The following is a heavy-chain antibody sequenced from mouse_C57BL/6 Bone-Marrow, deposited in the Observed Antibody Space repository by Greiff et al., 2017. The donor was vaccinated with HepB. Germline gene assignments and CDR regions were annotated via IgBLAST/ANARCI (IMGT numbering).Heavy chain of an antibody. Sequence: EVKLMESGGGLVQPKGSLKLSCAASGFTFNTYAMHWVRQAPGKGLEWVARIRRKSSNYATYYADSVKDRFTISRDDSQSMLYLQMNNLKTEDTAMYYCVREDYYAMDYWGQGTSVTVSS. J-gene: IGHJ4*01. CDR3: VREDYYAMDY. CDR1: GFTFNTYA. CDR2: IRRKSSNYAT. V-gene: IGHV10-3*01.